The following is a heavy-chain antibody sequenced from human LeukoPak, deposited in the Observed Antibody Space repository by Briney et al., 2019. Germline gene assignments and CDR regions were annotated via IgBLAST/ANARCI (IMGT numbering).Heavy chain of an antibody. CDR3: AGSEGSSWNEIRY. V-gene: IGHV3-30*03. D-gene: IGHD6-13*01. J-gene: IGHJ4*02. CDR1: GFTFSSYG. CDR2: ISYDGSKK. Sequence: GRSLRLSCAASGFTFSSYGMHWVRQAPGKGLEWVAVISYDGSKKYYSDSVKGRCATSRDNSKNTLYLLMMSLMAEDTAVYYCAGSEGSSWNEIRYWGQGTLVTVSS.